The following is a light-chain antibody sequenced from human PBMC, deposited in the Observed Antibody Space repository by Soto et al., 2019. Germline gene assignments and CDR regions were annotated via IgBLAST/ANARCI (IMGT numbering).Light chain of an antibody. CDR2: DVT. CDR1: SSDVGGYNY. CDR3: SSYTSSSTLYV. J-gene: IGLJ1*01. Sequence: ALTQPASVSGSPGQSITISCTGTSSDVGGYNYVSWYQQHPGKAPKLMIYDVTNRPSGVSNRFSGSKSGNTASLTISGLQAEDEADYYCSSYTSSSTLYVFGTGTKVTVL. V-gene: IGLV2-14*03.